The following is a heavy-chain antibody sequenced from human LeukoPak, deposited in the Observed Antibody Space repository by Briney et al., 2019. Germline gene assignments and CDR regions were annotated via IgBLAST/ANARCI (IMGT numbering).Heavy chain of an antibody. V-gene: IGHV1-69*13. J-gene: IGHJ4*02. D-gene: IGHD5-24*01. Sequence: SVKVSCKASGGTFSSYAISWVRQAPGQGLEWMGGIIPIFGTANYAQKFQGRVTITADESTSTAYMELSSLRSEDTAVYYCARGPLSPTRWLQTYFDYWGQGTLVTVSS. CDR1: GGTFSSYA. CDR3: ARGPLSPTRWLQTYFDY. CDR2: IIPIFGTA.